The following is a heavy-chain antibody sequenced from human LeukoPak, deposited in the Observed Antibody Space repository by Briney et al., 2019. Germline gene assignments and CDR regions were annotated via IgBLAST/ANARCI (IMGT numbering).Heavy chain of an antibody. CDR2: INPNSGGT. D-gene: IGHD3-22*01. V-gene: IGHV1-2*02. CDR3: ARVQFTMLVGYYYYYMDV. Sequence: GASVKVSCKASGYTFTGYYMHWVRQAPGQGLEWMGWINPNSGGTNYAQKFQSRVPMTRDTSTSTAYMELSRLRSDDTAVYYCARVQFTMLVGYYYYYMDVWGNGTTVTVSS. CDR1: GYTFTGYY. J-gene: IGHJ6*03.